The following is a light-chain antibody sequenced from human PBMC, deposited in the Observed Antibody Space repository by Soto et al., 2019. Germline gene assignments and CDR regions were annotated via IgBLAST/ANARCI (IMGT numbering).Light chain of an antibody. J-gene: IGKJ5*01. CDR3: QQRSNWPLT. V-gene: IGKV3-11*01. Sequence: EIVLTQSPATLSSSPGERATLSCRASQTVSSKLAWYQHKPGQAPRLLIYDTSNRATGIPARFSGSGSGTDFTLTISSLEPEDFAVYYCQQRSNWPLTFGQGTRLEIK. CDR1: QTVSSK. CDR2: DTS.